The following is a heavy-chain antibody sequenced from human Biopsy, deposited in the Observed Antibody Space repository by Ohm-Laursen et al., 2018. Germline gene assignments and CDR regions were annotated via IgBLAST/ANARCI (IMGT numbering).Heavy chain of an antibody. D-gene: IGHD1-26*01. Sequence: GTLSLTCTVSGDSIRNYYWSWIRQAPGKGLEWIGRIYPGGGTIYNPSLKSRVTMSVDTSKNHFSLNLNSVTAADTAVYYCAGIVLGPTNDAFDIWGQGTMGTVSS. CDR2: IYPGGGT. CDR1: GDSIRNYY. CDR3: AGIVLGPTNDAFDI. V-gene: IGHV4-4*07. J-gene: IGHJ3*02.